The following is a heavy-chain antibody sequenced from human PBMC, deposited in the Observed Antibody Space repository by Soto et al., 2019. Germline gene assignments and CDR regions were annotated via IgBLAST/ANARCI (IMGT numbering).Heavy chain of an antibody. CDR1: GGSISSGGYS. CDR2: IYHSGNI. Sequence: QLQLQESGSGLVKPSQTLSLTCAVSGGSISSGGYSWSWIRQPPGKGLEWIGYIYHSGNIYYNPSLKIRVTISVDRAKIQFSLKLSSVAAADTAVYYCARIPSPWGQGTLVPVSS. D-gene: IGHD2-21*01. CDR3: ARIPSP. V-gene: IGHV4-30-2*01. J-gene: IGHJ5*02.